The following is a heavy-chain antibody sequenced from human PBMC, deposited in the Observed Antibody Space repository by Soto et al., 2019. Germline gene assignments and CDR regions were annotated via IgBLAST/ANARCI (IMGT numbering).Heavy chain of an antibody. Sequence: QVQLQESGPGLVKPSQTLSLTCTVSGGSISSGDYYWSWIRQPPGKGLEWIGYIYYSGSTYYNPSHKSRVTISVDTSKNQFSLKLSSVTAADTAVYYCARDGRDYGDYGPLDYWGQGTLVTVSS. CDR1: GGSISSGDYY. CDR3: ARDGRDYGDYGPLDY. J-gene: IGHJ4*02. D-gene: IGHD4-17*01. V-gene: IGHV4-30-4*01. CDR2: IYYSGST.